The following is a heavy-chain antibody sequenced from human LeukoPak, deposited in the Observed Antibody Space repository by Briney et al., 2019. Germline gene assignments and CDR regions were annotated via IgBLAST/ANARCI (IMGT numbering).Heavy chain of an antibody. CDR2: IYYSGST. D-gene: IGHD1-26*01. J-gene: IGHJ4*02. CDR3: AKSGGYGLIDY. CDR1: GASISGSGYY. Sequence: SETLSLTCAVSGASISGSGYYWGWIRQPPGKGLEWIGNIYYSGSTYYNASLQNRVNISIDTSKKQFSLRLNSVTAADTAMYYCAKSGGYGLIDYWGQGTLVTVSS. V-gene: IGHV4-39*01.